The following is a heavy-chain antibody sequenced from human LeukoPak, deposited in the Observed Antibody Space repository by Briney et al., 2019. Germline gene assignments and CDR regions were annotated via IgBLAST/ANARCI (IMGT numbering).Heavy chain of an antibody. D-gene: IGHD3-22*01. CDR2: IHYSGRT. V-gene: IGHV4-59*12. J-gene: IGHJ3*02. CDR3: ARDLLRGGLYAFDI. CDR1: GGSISNDS. Sequence: SETLSLTCTVSGGSISNDSWSWIRQPPGKGLEWIGYIHYSGRTNYNPSLKSRVTISVDTSKNQFSLKLSSVTAADTAVYYCARDLLRGGLYAFDIWGQGTMVTVSS.